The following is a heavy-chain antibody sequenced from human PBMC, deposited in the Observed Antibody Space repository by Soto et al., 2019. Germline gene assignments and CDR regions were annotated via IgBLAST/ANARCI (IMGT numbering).Heavy chain of an antibody. J-gene: IGHJ5*02. CDR3: ARKSSSSSWFDP. V-gene: IGHV1-18*01. CDR2: ISTYDGNT. CDR1: GYTFFTYG. D-gene: IGHD6-6*01. Sequence: QVQLVQSGAEVKKPGASVKVSCKASGYTFFTYGITWVRQAPGQGLEWMGWISTYDGNTVYAQKLQGRVTMTTDTSTRTAYMELRSLRSYDTAVYYCARKSSSSSWFDPWGQGTLVTVSS.